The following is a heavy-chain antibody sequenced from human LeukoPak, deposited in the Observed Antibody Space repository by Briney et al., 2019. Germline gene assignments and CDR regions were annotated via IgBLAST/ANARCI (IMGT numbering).Heavy chain of an antibody. CDR3: TTDRSGRLLWGMRAFDI. Sequence: GGSLRLSCAASGFTFSNAWMSWVRQAPGKGLEWVGRIKSKTDGGTTDYAAPVKGRFTISRDDSKNTLYLQMNSLETEDTAVYYCTTDRSGRLLWGMRAFDIWGQGTMVTVSS. CDR2: IKSKTDGGTT. CDR1: GFTFSNAW. D-gene: IGHD3-10*01. J-gene: IGHJ3*02. V-gene: IGHV3-15*01.